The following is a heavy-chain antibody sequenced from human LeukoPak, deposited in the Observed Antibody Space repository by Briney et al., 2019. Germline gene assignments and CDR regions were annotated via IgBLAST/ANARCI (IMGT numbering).Heavy chain of an antibody. Sequence: GGSLRLSCAASGFTFSSYAMSWVRQAPGKGLEWVSAISGSGGSTYFADSVKGRFTISKDNSKNTLYLQMNSLRAEDTAVYYCAKGRSAFGVVGYYWGQGTLVTVSS. V-gene: IGHV3-23*01. CDR1: GFTFSSYA. CDR2: ISGSGGST. J-gene: IGHJ4*02. CDR3: AKGRSAFGVVGYY. D-gene: IGHD3-3*01.